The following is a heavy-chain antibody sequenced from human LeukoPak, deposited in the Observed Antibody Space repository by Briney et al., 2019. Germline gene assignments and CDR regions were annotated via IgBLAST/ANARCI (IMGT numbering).Heavy chain of an antibody. CDR1: GGSISSSSYY. CDR3: ARRGSGWYYFDY. V-gene: IGHV4-39*01. CDR2: IYYSGST. D-gene: IGHD6-19*01. Sequence: SETLSLTCTVSGGSISSSSYYWGWIRQPPGKGLEWIGSIYYSGSTYYNPSLKSRVTISVDTSKNQFSLKLSSVTAADAAVYYCARRGSGWYYFDYWGQGTLVTVSS. J-gene: IGHJ4*02.